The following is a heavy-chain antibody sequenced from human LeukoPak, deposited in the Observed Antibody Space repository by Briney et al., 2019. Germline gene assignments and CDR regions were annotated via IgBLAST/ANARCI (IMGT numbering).Heavy chain of an antibody. D-gene: IGHD3-9*01. J-gene: IGHJ4*02. CDR1: GFTFSSYG. V-gene: IGHV3-72*01. Sequence: GGTLRLSCAASGFTFSSYGMSWVRQAPGKGLEWVGRTRNKANTYTTEYAASVGGRFTISRDDSKNSLYLQMKSLKTEDTAVYFCVREYFAGPLDYWGQGTLVTVSS. CDR3: VREYFAGPLDY. CDR2: TRNKANTYTT.